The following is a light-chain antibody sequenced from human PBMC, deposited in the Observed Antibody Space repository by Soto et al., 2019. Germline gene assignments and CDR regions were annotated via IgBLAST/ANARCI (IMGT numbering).Light chain of an antibody. CDR3: MQALQTPRT. V-gene: IGKV2-28*01. CDR1: QSLLHSNGYNY. J-gene: IGKJ1*01. CDR2: LGS. Sequence: DIVMTQSPLSLPVTPGEPASISCRSSQSLLHSNGYNYLDWYLQKPGQSPQLLIHLGSDRASVVPDRFSGSGSGTDFTLKISRVEAEDVGIYYCMQALQTPRTFGQGTKVEIK.